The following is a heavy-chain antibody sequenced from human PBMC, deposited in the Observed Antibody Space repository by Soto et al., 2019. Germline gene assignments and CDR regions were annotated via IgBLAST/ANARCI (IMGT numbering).Heavy chain of an antibody. D-gene: IGHD2-15*01. Sequence: QVQLVQSGAEVKKPGASVRVSCKASGYTLTSYSMHWVRQAPGQGLEWMGIINPSGDNIRYAQNFQGRVTMTRDTSTSTVELELSSLRSEDTAIYYCAIDPQGYCSGGRCYHFDYWGQGTRVTVSS. CDR2: INPSGDNI. CDR3: AIDPQGYCSGGRCYHFDY. CDR1: GYTLTSYS. V-gene: IGHV1-46*01. J-gene: IGHJ4*02.